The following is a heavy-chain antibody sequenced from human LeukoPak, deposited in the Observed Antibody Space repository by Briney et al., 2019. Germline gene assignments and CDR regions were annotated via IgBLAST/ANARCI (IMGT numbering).Heavy chain of an antibody. V-gene: IGHV3-30*07. CDR2: ISYDGSNK. CDR1: GFTFSSYA. CDR3: ATGRGSGNYNWFDP. Sequence: GGSLRLSCAASGFTFSSYAMHWVRQAPGKGLEWVAVISYDGSNKYYADSVKGRFTISRDNSKNTLYLQMNSLGAEDTAVYYCATGRGSGNYNWFDPWGQGTLVTVSS. D-gene: IGHD3-10*01. J-gene: IGHJ5*02.